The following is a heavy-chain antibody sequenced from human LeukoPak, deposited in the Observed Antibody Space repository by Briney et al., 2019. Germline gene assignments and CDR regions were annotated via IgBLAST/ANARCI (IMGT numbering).Heavy chain of an antibody. CDR1: GFTFSSFA. Sequence: PGGSLRLSCAASGFTFSSFAMVWVRQPPGKGLEWVSSIFNGGGEIHYADSVRGRFTISRDNSKNTLSLQMNSLRAEDTAIYYCAKDRVFDYYDISELDYGGQGTLVTVSA. D-gene: IGHD3-22*01. V-gene: IGHV3-23*01. J-gene: IGHJ4*02. CDR3: AKDRVFDYYDISELDY. CDR2: IFNGGGEI.